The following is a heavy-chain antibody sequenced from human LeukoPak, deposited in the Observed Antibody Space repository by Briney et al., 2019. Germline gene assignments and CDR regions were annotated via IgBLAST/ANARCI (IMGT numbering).Heavy chain of an antibody. V-gene: IGHV1-18*04. CDR1: GYTFTSYG. D-gene: IGHD3-10*01. CDR2: ISAYNGNT. J-gene: IGHJ6*04. CDR3: ARDYYGSGSYSRYYYYYGMDV. Sequence: AAVKVSCKASGYTFTSYGLSWVRPPPGQGLEWMGWISAYNGNTNYAQKLQGRVTMTTDTSTSTAYMELRSLRSDDTAVYYCARDYYGSGSYSRYYYYYGMDVWGKGTTVTVSS.